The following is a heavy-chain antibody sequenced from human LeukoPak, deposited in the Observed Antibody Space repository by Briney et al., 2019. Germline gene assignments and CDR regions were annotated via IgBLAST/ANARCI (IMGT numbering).Heavy chain of an antibody. J-gene: IGHJ6*03. Sequence: SETLSLTCTVSGGSISSSSYYWGWLRQPPGKGLEWIGSIYYSGDTYYNPSLKSRRVTIDGDTNKNQVSLRVSSVAAADTAVYYCARHQWHYYYYIGLWGKGSTVTVSS. V-gene: IGHV4-39*01. CDR1: GGSISSSSYY. CDR3: ARHQWHYYYYIGL. CDR2: IYYSGDT. D-gene: IGHD6-19*01.